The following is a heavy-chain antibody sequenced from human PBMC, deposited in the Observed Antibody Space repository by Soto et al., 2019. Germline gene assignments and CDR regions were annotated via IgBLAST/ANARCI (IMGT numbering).Heavy chain of an antibody. D-gene: IGHD3-22*01. CDR1: GYTFTGYY. V-gene: IGHV1-2*04. Sequence: GASVKVSCKASGYTFTGYYMHWVRQAPGQGLEWMGWINPNSGGTNYAQKFQGWVTMTRDTSISTAYMELSRLRSDDTAVYYCARTYYHDSSGPHDAFDIWGQGTMVT. CDR3: ARTYYHDSSGPHDAFDI. J-gene: IGHJ3*02. CDR2: INPNSGGT.